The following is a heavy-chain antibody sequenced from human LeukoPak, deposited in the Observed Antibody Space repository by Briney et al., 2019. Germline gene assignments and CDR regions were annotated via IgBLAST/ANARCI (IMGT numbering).Heavy chain of an antibody. V-gene: IGHV4-59*08. J-gene: IGHJ3*02. CDR2: IYYSGST. D-gene: IGHD6-19*01. CDR3: ARHKYSSGWPPEGAFDI. CDR1: GGSISSYY. Sequence: SETLSLTCTVSGGSISSYYWSWIRQPPGKGLEWIGYIYYSGSTNYNPSLKSRVTISVDTSKNQFSLKLSSVTAADTAVYYCARHKYSSGWPPEGAFDIWGQGTMVTVSS.